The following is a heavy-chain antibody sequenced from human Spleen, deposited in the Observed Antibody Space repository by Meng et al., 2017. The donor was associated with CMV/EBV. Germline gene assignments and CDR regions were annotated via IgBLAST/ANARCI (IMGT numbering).Heavy chain of an antibody. V-gene: IGHV4-61*01. J-gene: IGHJ4*02. D-gene: IGHD2-2*01. Sequence: SETLSLTCSVSGVSVNSETYYWSWFRQPPGKGLEWLGYVDYAGNTNFNPSLKSRVTISVDSSKNQFFLKLTSVTAADTAVYYCARTCSSTSCPDYWGQGTLVTVSS. CDR3: ARTCSSTSCPDY. CDR2: VDYAGNT. CDR1: GVSVNSETYY.